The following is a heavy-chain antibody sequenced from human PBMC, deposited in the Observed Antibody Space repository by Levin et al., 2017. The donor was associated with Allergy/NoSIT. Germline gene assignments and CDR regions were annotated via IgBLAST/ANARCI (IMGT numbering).Heavy chain of an antibody. Sequence: ASVKVSCKASGGTFSSYAISWVRQAPGQGLEWMGGIIPIFGTANYAQKFQGRVTITADKSTSTAYMELSSLRSEDTAVYYCARVERYYDFWSGENYYYYYMDVWGKGTTVTVSS. CDR1: GGTFSSYA. D-gene: IGHD3-3*01. CDR3: ARVERYYDFWSGENYYYYYMDV. CDR2: IIPIFGTA. V-gene: IGHV1-69*06. J-gene: IGHJ6*03.